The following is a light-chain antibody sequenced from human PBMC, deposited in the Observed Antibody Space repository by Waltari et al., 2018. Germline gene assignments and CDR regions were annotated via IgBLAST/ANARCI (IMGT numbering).Light chain of an antibody. CDR2: AAS. V-gene: IGKV1-39*01. CDR1: QNINRY. Sequence: DIQMTQSPSSLAASVGHRITMTCRASQNINRYLNWYQQKPGEAPKLLIFAASSLQGGVPSRFSGSGLGTDFTLTITSLQPEDFATYYCQQSSVVPRTFGQGTRVEIK. J-gene: IGKJ1*01. CDR3: QQSSVVPRT.